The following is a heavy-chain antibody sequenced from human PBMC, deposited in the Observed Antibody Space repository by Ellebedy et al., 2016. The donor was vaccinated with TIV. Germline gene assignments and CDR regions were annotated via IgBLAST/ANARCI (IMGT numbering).Heavy chain of an antibody. D-gene: IGHD4-23*01. J-gene: IGHJ5*02. V-gene: IGHV4-61*01. Sequence: MPSETLSLTCSVSGSSISSGYYWGWIRQPPGKKLEWMGYIYYSGSTNYNPSLKSRVTISVDTSKNQFSLKLSSVTAADTAVYYCARVARPDYGGNSRFRWFDPWGQGTLVTVSS. CDR3: ARVARPDYGGNSRFRWFDP. CDR2: IYYSGST. CDR1: GSSISSGYY.